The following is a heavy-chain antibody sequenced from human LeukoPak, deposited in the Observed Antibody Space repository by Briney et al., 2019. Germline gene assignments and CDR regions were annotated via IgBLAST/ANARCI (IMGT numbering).Heavy chain of an antibody. J-gene: IGHJ4*02. Sequence: GSLRLSCAASGFSVSNKYMSWVRQAPGKGLEWVSVIYSSGYTYYADSVQGRFTISRDNSRNTLYLQMNSLRAEDTAVYYCAKTGDSAAGLFVQWGQGTLVTVSS. CDR1: GFSVSNKY. V-gene: IGHV3-66*02. D-gene: IGHD4-17*01. CDR3: AKTGDSAAGLFVQ. CDR2: IYSSGYT.